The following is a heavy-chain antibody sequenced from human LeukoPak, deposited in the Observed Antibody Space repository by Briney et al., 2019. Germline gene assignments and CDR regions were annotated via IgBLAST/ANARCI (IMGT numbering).Heavy chain of an antibody. CDR2: ISAYNGNT. CDR1: GYTFTKYG. CDR3: ATYSSSRYANDY. D-gene: IGHD6-13*01. V-gene: IGHV1-18*01. Sequence: ASVKVSCKASGYTFTKYGVYWVRQAPGQGLEWMGWISAYNGNTNYAQKLQGRVTMTTDTSTSTAYMELRSLRSDDTAVYYCATYSSSRYANDYWGQGTLVTVSS. J-gene: IGHJ4*02.